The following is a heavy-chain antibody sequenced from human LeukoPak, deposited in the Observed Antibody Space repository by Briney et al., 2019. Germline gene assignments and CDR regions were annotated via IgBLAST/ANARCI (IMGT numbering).Heavy chain of an antibody. CDR3: ARGQLEIVVVPAAILYFDN. D-gene: IGHD2-2*03. CDR2: INHSGST. Sequence: PSETLSLTCAVYGGSFSGYYWSWIRQPPGKGLEWIGEINHSGSTNYNPSLKSRVTISVDTSKNQFSLKLSSVTAADTAVYYCARGQLEIVVVPAAILYFDNWGQGTLVTVSS. J-gene: IGHJ4*02. CDR1: GGSFSGYY. V-gene: IGHV4-34*01.